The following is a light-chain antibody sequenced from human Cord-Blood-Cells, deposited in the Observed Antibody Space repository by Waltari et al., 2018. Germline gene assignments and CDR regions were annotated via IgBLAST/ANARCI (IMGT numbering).Light chain of an antibody. CDR1: SSDVGGYNY. V-gene: IGLV2-14*03. Sequence: QPALPQPASVSGPPGQPITIPCTGTSSDVGGYNYVSGYQQHPGKAPKLMIYDVSNRPSGVSNRFSGAKSGNTASLTISGLQAEDEADYYCSSYTSSSTLVFGGGTKLTVL. CDR3: SSYTSSSTLV. J-gene: IGLJ3*02. CDR2: DVS.